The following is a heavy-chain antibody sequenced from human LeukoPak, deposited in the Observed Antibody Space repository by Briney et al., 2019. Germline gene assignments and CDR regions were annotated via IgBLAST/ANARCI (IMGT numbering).Heavy chain of an antibody. J-gene: IGHJ4*02. CDR3: ARGVSSYYDSSGYRPLDY. D-gene: IGHD3-22*01. V-gene: IGHV1-69*02. CDR1: GGTFSSYT. Sequence: SVKVCCKASGGTFSSYTISWVRQAPGQGLEWMGRIIPILGIANYAQKFQGRVTITADKSTSTAYMELSSLRSEDTAVYYCARGVSSYYDSSGYRPLDYWGQGTLVTVSS. CDR2: IIPILGIA.